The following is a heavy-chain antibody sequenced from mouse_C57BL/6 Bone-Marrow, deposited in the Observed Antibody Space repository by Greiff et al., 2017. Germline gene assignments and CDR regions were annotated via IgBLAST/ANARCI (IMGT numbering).Heavy chain of an antibody. CDR2: IHPNSGST. CDR3: ARRGYNDY. D-gene: IGHD2-2*01. V-gene: IGHV1-64*01. Sequence: VQLQQPGAELVKPGASVKLSCTASGFTFTSYWMHWVKQRPGQGLAWIGMIHPNSGSTNYNEKFKSKATLTVDKSSSTAYMQLSSLTSEDSAVYYWARRGYNDYWGQGTTLTVSS. CDR1: GFTFTSYW. J-gene: IGHJ2*01.